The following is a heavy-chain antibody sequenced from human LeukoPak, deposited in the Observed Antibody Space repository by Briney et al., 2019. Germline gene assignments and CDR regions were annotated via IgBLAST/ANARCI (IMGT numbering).Heavy chain of an antibody. V-gene: IGHV3-66*02. CDR3: ARDVGGSSSGFVDY. CDR1: GFTVTSNY. J-gene: IGHJ4*02. Sequence: PGGSLRLSCAASGFTVTSNYMSWVRPAPGKGLEWVSVIYSGGSTYYADSVKGRFTISRDNSKNTLYLQMNSLRAEDTAVYYCARDVGGSSSGFVDYWGQGTLVTVSS. D-gene: IGHD6-6*01. CDR2: IYSGGST.